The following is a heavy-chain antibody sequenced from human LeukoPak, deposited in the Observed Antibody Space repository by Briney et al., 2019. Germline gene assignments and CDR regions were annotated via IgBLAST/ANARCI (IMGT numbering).Heavy chain of an antibody. CDR2: ICPDGTVT. V-gene: IGHV3-74*01. J-gene: IGHJ4*02. Sequence: GGSLRLSCAASGFTFSNYCMHWVRQIPGKGLVWVSRICPDGTVTNYADSVKGRFTISRDNAKNMVFLQMNSLRADDSAVYYCVRDFRSADYWGQGILVTVSS. CDR3: VRDFRSADY. CDR1: GFTFSNYC.